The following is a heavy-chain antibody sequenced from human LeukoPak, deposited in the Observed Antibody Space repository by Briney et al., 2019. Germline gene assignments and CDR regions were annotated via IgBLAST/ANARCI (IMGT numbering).Heavy chain of an antibody. J-gene: IGHJ4*02. CDR1: IESFSGYY. CDR2: TTHSGST. CDR3: ARARGDLSLDY. V-gene: IGHV4-34*01. D-gene: IGHD2/OR15-2a*01. Sequence: SETLSLTCAVYIESFSGYYWTWIRQPPGKGLEWIGETTHSGSTNYNPSLKSRVTISVDTSKNQFSLKLSSLIAADTAVYYCARARGDLSLDYWGRGTPVTVSP.